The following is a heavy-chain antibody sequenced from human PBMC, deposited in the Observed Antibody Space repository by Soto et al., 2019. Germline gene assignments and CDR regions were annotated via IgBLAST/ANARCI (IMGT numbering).Heavy chain of an antibody. CDR3: ARVLGPSSPYDY. J-gene: IGHJ4*02. D-gene: IGHD6-6*01. Sequence: GGSLRLSCAASGFTFSDHYMDWVRQAPGKGLEWVGRTRNKANSYTTEYAASVKGRFTISRDDSKNSLYLQMNSLKTEDTAVYYCARVLGPSSPYDYWGQGTLVTVSS. CDR2: TRNKANSYTT. V-gene: IGHV3-72*01. CDR1: GFTFSDHY.